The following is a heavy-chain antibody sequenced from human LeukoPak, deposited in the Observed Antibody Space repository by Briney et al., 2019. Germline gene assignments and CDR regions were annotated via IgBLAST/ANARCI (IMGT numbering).Heavy chain of an antibody. CDR1: GFTFSSYE. CDR2: ISSSGSTI. Sequence: GGSLRLSCAASGFTFSSYEMNWVRQAPGKGLEWVSYISSSGSTIYYADSVKGRFTISRDNAKNSLYLQMNGLRAEDTAVYYCARGGFGLDAFDIWGQGTMVTVSS. D-gene: IGHD3-10*01. V-gene: IGHV3-48*03. CDR3: ARGGFGLDAFDI. J-gene: IGHJ3*02.